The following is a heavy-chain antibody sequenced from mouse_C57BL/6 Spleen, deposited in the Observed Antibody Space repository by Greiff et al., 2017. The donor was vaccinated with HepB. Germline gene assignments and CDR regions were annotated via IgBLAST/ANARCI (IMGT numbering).Heavy chain of an antibody. V-gene: IGHV5-17*01. CDR2: ISSGSSTI. J-gene: IGHJ4*01. Sequence: VQLKESGGGLVKPGGSLKLSCAASGFTFSDYGMHWVRQAPEKGLEWVAYISSGSSTIYYADTVKGRFTISRDNAKNTLFLQMTSLRSEDTAMYYCARPLYSNYDYAMDYWGQGTSVTVSS. D-gene: IGHD2-5*01. CDR1: GFTFSDYG. CDR3: ARPLYSNYDYAMDY.